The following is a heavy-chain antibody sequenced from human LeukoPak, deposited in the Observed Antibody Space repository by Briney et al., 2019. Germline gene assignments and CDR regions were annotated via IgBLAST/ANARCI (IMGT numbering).Heavy chain of an antibody. CDR2: ISSSSSYI. CDR1: GFTFSSYS. CDR3: ARYGSGTSYIANYFDY. D-gene: IGHD3-10*01. Sequence: PGGSLRLSCAASGFTFSSYSMNWVRQAPGKGLEWVSSISSSSSYIYYADSVKGRFTISRDNAKNSLYLQMNSLRAEDTAVYYCARYGSGTSYIANYFDYWGQGTLVTVSS. V-gene: IGHV3-21*01. J-gene: IGHJ4*02.